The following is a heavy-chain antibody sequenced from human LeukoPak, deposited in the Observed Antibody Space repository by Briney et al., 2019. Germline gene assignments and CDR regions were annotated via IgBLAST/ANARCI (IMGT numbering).Heavy chain of an antibody. Sequence: ASVKVSCKASGYTFTGYCMHWVRQAPGQGLEWMGWINPNSGGTNYAQKFQATVTMTRDTSISTAYMELSRLRSDDTAVYYCARGLYYDLLTGYYTWVYWGQGTLVTVSS. CDR3: ARGLYYDLLTGYYTWVY. CDR2: INPNSGGT. CDR1: GYTFTGYC. D-gene: IGHD3-9*01. V-gene: IGHV1-2*02. J-gene: IGHJ4*02.